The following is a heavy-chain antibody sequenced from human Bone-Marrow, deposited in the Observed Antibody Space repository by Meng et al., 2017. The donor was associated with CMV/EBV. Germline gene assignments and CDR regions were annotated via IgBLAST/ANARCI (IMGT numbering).Heavy chain of an antibody. J-gene: IGHJ6*02. CDR3: ARSQGLPAASHYYYYYYGMDV. D-gene: IGHD2-2*01. CDR1: GYSFTSYW. Sequence: GESLKISCKGSGYSFTSYWIGWVRQMPGKGLEWMGIIYPGDSDTRYSPSFQGQVTISADKSIGTAYLQWSSLKASDTALYYCARSQGLPAASHYYYYYYGMDVWGQGTTVTVSS. V-gene: IGHV5-51*01. CDR2: IYPGDSDT.